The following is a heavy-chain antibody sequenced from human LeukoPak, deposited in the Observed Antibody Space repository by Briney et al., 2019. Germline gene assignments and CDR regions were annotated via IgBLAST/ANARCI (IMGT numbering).Heavy chain of an antibody. J-gene: IGHJ4*02. CDR2: ISSSSSYI. Sequence: PGGSLRLSCAAPGFTFSSYSMNWVRQAPGKGLEWASSISSSSSYIYYADSVKGRFTISRDNAKNSLYLQMNSLRAEDTAVYYCARDKGITGRADYWGQGTLVTVSS. CDR3: ARDKGITGRADY. D-gene: IGHD1-20*01. V-gene: IGHV3-21*01. CDR1: GFTFSSYS.